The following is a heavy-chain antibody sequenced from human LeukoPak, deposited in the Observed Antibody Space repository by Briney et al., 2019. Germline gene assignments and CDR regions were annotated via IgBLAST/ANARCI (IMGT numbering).Heavy chain of an antibody. V-gene: IGHV4-61*02. CDR3: ARDPSSIAAAGWTDAFDI. D-gene: IGHD6-13*01. CDR1: GGSISSGSYY. CDR2: IYTSGST. Sequence: SETLSLTCTVSGGSISSGSYYWSWIRQPAGKGLEWIGRIYTSGSTNYNPSLKSRVTISVDTSKNQFSLKLSSVTAADTAVYYCARDPSSIAAAGWTDAFDIWGQGTMVTVSS. J-gene: IGHJ3*02.